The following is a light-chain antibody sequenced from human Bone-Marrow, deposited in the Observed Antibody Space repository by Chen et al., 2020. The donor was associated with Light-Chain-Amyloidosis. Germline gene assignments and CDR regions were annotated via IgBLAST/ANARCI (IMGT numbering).Light chain of an antibody. CDR2: EDS. Sequence: SYVVTQPPSVSEAPGQTATITCGGNNIGRKGVPWYQQKPGQAPVLVVYEDSDRPSGIPARFSGANSGNTAALTISSVEAGDEADYYGQVWDIISDQVVFGGGTKLTVL. V-gene: IGLV3-21*02. CDR3: QVWDIISDQVV. J-gene: IGLJ2*01. CDR1: NIGRKG.